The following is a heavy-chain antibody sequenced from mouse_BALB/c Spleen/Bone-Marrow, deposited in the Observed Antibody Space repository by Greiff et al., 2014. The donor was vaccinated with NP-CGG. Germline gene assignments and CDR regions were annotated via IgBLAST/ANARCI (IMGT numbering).Heavy chain of an antibody. V-gene: IGHV3-1*02. J-gene: IGHJ4*01. CDR1: GYSITGGYS. CDR2: IHYSGST. CDR3: ARSAYYGSMDY. D-gene: IGHD2-10*01. Sequence: VQLKESGPDLVKPSQSLSLTCTVTGYSITGGYSWHWIRQFPGNKLEWMGYIHYSGSTNYNPSLKSRISITRDTSKNQFFLQLNSVTTEDTATYYCARSAYYGSMDYWGQGTSVTVSS.